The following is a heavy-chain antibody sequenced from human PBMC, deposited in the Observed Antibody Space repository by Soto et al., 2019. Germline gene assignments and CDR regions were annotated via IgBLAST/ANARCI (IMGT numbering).Heavy chain of an antibody. J-gene: IGHJ4*02. CDR1: GFTFSSYA. CDR3: AKDFGRYSSSWFDY. D-gene: IGHD6-13*01. CDR2: ISGSGGST. V-gene: IGHV3-23*01. Sequence: GGSLILSCAASGFTFSSYAMSWVRQAPGKGLEWVSAISGSGGSTYYADSVKGRFTISRDNSKNTLYLQMNSLRAEDTAVYYCAKDFGRYSSSWFDYWGQGTLVTVSS.